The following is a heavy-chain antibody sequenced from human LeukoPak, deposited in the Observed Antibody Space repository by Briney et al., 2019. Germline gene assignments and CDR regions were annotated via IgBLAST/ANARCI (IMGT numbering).Heavy chain of an antibody. V-gene: IGHV4-59*12. CDR2: IYYTGST. J-gene: IGHJ4*02. CDR3: ARAPNCGGDCYSDS. Sequence: SETLSLTCTVSGGSMTSYYWSWIRQPPGKGLEWIGYIYYTGSTDYNPSLKSRVTISVDTSKNQFSLRLSSVTAADTAVYYCARAPNCGGDCYSDSWGQGTLVTVSS. D-gene: IGHD2-21*02. CDR1: GGSMTSYY.